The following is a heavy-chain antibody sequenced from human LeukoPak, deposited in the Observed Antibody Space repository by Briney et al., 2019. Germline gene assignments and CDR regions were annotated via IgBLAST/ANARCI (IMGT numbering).Heavy chain of an antibody. CDR2: ISAYNGNT. V-gene: IGHV1-18*04. CDR3: ARGYCSSTSCFYFDY. D-gene: IGHD2-2*01. J-gene: IGHJ4*02. CDR1: GYTFTSYG. Sequence: HGASVKVSCKVSGYTFTSYGISWVRQAPGQGLEWMGWISAYNGNTNYAQKLQGRVTMTTDTSTSTAYMELRSLRSDDTAVYYCARGYCSSTSCFYFDYWGQGTLVTVSS.